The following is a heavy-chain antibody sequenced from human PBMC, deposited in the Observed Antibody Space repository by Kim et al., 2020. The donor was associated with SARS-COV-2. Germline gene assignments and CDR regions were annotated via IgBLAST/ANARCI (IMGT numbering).Heavy chain of an antibody. Sequence: NKTYDAPVKGRFILSRDNSKNTLYLQMNSLRAEDTAVYYGARDQGGSYDYWGQGTLVTVSS. CDR3: ARDQGGSYDY. CDR2: NK. V-gene: IGHV3-33*01. J-gene: IGHJ4*02. D-gene: IGHD1-26*01.